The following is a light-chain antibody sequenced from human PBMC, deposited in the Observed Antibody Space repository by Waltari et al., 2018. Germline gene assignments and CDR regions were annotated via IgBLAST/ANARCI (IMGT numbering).Light chain of an antibody. Sequence: QSALTQAASVSGSPGQSITISCSGTGSGVGSYDLVAWYQQHPGKAPKLIIYEATKRPAGVSCRFSVSKSGNTASLTISGLQAEDEADYFCSSYSSSTTLGNVFGTGTKVTVL. V-gene: IGLV2-23*01. CDR2: EAT. CDR1: GSGVGSYDL. J-gene: IGLJ1*01. CDR3: SSYSSSTTLGNV.